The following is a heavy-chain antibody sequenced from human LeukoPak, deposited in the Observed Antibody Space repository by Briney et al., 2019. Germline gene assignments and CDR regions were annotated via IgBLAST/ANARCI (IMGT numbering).Heavy chain of an antibody. Sequence: GGSLRLSCAASGFTFSDFYMSWIRQAPGKGLEWVSYIDSSGSTIWYADSVRGRFTISRDNARNSLYLQMNGPRAEDTAVYYCALLGNGAFDIWGQGTMVTVSS. D-gene: IGHD7-27*01. CDR3: ALLGNGAFDI. CDR2: IDSSGSTI. CDR1: GFTFSDFY. V-gene: IGHV3-11*04. J-gene: IGHJ3*02.